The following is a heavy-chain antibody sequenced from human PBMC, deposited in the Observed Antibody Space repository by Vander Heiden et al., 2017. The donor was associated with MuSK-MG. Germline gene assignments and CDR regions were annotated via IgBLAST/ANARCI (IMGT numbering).Heavy chain of an antibody. CDR3: ARGRANDYGGNRYFDY. V-gene: IGHV4-34*01. CDR2: INQSGST. Sequence: QVQLQQWGAGLLKPSETLSLTCAVYGGSFSGYYWSWIGQPQGKGLEWIGEINQSGSTNYNPSLKSRVTISVDTSKNQFSLKLSSVTAADTAVYYCARGRANDYGGNRYFDYWGQGTLVTVSS. CDR1: GGSFSGYY. D-gene: IGHD4-17*01. J-gene: IGHJ4*02.